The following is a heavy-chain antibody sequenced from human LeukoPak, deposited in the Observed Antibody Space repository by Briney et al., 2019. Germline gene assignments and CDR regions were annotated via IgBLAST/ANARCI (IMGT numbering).Heavy chain of an antibody. D-gene: IGHD2-8*01. V-gene: IGHV3-74*01. Sequence: GGSLRLSCAASGFTFKNYWMHWVRQAPGKGLVWVSRINIDGSSTPYAESVKGRFTISRDNAKNTVYLQMNSLRAEDTAVYYCARSPIQYCSNGVCSLAAGFDHWSQGILVTVSS. CDR1: GFTFKNYW. CDR2: INIDGSST. CDR3: ARSPIQYCSNGVCSLAAGFDH. J-gene: IGHJ4*02.